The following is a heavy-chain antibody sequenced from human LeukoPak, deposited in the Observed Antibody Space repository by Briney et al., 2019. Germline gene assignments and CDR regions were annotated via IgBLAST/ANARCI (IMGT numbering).Heavy chain of an antibody. CDR1: GFTFSSYE. V-gene: IGHV3-48*03. D-gene: IGHD1-26*01. CDR3: ALHLGSYYAFDI. J-gene: IGHJ3*02. Sequence: TGGSLRLSCAASGFTFSSYEMNWVRQAPGKGLEWVSYISSSGSTIYYADSVKGRFTISRDNAKNSLYLQMNSLRADDTAVYYCALHLGSYYAFDIWGQGTMVTVSS. CDR2: ISSSGSTI.